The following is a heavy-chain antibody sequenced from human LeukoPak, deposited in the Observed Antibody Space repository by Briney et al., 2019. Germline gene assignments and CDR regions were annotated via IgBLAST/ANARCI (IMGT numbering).Heavy chain of an antibody. V-gene: IGHV3-9*03. Sequence: PGGSLRLSCAASGFTFDDYAMHWVRHAPGKGLEWVSGISWNSGSIDYADSVKGRFTISRDNAKNSLYLQMNSLRAEDMALYYCAKGKGGSTTSCPDYWGQGTLVTVSS. CDR3: AKGKGGSTTSCPDY. J-gene: IGHJ4*02. CDR1: GFTFDDYA. D-gene: IGHD2-2*01. CDR2: ISWNSGSI.